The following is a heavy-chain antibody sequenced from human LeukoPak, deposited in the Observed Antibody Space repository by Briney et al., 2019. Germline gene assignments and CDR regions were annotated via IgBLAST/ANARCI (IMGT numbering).Heavy chain of an antibody. Sequence: GGSLRLSCAASGFSFSRYPMHWVRQAPGKGLEYVSGISSNGGTTYYANSVKGRFTISRDNSKKTLYLQMGSLRAEDVAVYYCASSYESSGHYPFDYWGQGTLVTVSS. CDR1: GFSFSRYP. CDR3: ASSYESSGHYPFDY. V-gene: IGHV3-64*01. D-gene: IGHD3-22*01. J-gene: IGHJ4*02. CDR2: ISSNGGTT.